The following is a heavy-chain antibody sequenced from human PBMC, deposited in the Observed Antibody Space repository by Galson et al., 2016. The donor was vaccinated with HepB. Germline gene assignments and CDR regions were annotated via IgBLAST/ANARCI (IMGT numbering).Heavy chain of an antibody. CDR1: GGPISSSKW. CDR3: AIASPAFDF. J-gene: IGHJ4*02. D-gene: IGHD2-2*01. V-gene: IGHV4-4*02. Sequence: SETLSLTCAVSGGPISSSKWWSWVRQPPGKGPEWIGEISLSGGTSYVPSLKSRVTISVDTSKKQFSLKVSSVTAGDTAVYYCAIASPAFDFWGQGTLVTVSA. CDR2: ISLSGGT.